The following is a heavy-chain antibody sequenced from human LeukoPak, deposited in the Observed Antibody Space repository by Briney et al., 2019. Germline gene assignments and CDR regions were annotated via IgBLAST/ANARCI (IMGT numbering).Heavy chain of an antibody. Sequence: ASVKVSCKASGYDFTSYAMHWVRQAPGQRLEWMGWINAGNGNTKYSQKFQDRVTVTRDTSTSTAYMELSSLRSEDTAVYYCARVGFGELLDYWGQGTLVTVSS. CDR2: INAGNGNT. CDR1: GYDFTSYA. V-gene: IGHV1-3*01. CDR3: ARVGFGELLDY. D-gene: IGHD3-10*01. J-gene: IGHJ4*02.